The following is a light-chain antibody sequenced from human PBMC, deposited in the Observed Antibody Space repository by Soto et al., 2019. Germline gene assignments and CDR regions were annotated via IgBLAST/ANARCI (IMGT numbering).Light chain of an antibody. CDR1: TGHSNYG. V-gene: IGLV4-69*01. CDR3: QTWGTGILV. J-gene: IGLJ3*02. Sequence: QLVLTQSPSASASLGASVKLTCTLTTGHSNYGIAWHQLHPERGPRYLMKVTSDGSHDKGDGIPDRFSGSSSGAERFLTISSIQSVDEADYYCQTWGTGILVFRGGTKLTVL. CDR2: VTSDGSH.